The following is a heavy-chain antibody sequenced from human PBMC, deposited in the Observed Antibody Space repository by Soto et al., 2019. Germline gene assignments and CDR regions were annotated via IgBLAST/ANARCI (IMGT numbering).Heavy chain of an antibody. D-gene: IGHD6-19*01. V-gene: IGHV1-8*01. J-gene: IGHJ4*02. CDR1: GYTFTSYD. CDR2: MNPNSGNT. Sequence: QVQLVQSGAEVKKPGASVKVSCKASGYTFTSYDINWVRQATGQGLEWMGWMNPNSGNTGYAQKFQGGVTMPRKTSISTAYMELTSLRSEDTAVYYCARETVAGYYFDYWGQGTLVTVSS. CDR3: ARETVAGYYFDY.